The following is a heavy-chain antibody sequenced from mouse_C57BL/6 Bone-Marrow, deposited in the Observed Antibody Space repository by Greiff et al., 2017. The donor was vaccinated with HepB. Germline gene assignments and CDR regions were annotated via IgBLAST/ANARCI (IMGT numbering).Heavy chain of an antibody. J-gene: IGHJ1*03. V-gene: IGHV3-6*01. CDR1: GYSITSGYY. D-gene: IGHD2-4*01. Sequence: DVQLQESGPGLVKPSQSLSLTCSVTGYSITSGYYWNWIRQFPGNKLEWMGYISYDGSNNYNPSLKNRISITRDTSKNQFFLKLNSVTTEDTATYYCARDLYYDYDWYFDVWGTGTTVTVSS. CDR3: ARDLYYDYDWYFDV. CDR2: ISYDGSN.